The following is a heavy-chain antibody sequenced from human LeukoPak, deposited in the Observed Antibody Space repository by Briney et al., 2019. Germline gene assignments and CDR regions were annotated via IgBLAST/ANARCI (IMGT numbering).Heavy chain of an antibody. Sequence: SETLSLTCSVSGGSISTYYYSWIRQPPGKGLEWIGYIYYSGNTNYNPSLKSRVTISLDTSKNQLSLKMTSVTAADTAMYYCASGPESYYFDYWGQGTLVTVSS. CDR3: ASGPESYYFDY. CDR2: IYYSGNT. CDR1: GGSISTYY. V-gene: IGHV4-59*01. J-gene: IGHJ4*02.